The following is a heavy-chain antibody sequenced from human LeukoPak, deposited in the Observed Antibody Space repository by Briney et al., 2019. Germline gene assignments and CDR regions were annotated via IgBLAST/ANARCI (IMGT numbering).Heavy chain of an antibody. CDR3: ARGRVVVVPAAIIPPHCTNGVCYYFDY. V-gene: IGHV4-34*01. CDR2: INHSGST. CDR1: GGSFSGYY. Sequence: PSETLSLTCAVYGGSFSGYYWSWIRQPPGKGLEWIGEINHSGSTNYNPSLKSRATISVDTSKNQFSLKLSSVTAADTAVYYCARGRVVVVPAAIIPPHCTNGVCYYFDYWGQGTLVTVSS. J-gene: IGHJ4*02. D-gene: IGHD2-2*02.